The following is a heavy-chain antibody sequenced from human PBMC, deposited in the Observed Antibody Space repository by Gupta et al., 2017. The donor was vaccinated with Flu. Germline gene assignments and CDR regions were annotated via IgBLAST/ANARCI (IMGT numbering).Heavy chain of an antibody. J-gene: IGHJ6*02. D-gene: IGHD5-18*01. V-gene: IGHV1-18*01. CDR3: ARRGYGGDYYGMDV. Sequence: QVPGQGLEYMGMINPYNGNTDYAQKFQGRVTVTTDTSTTTAYMELRSLRSDDTAVYYCARRGYGGDYYGMDVWGRGTTVTVSS. CDR2: INPYNGNT.